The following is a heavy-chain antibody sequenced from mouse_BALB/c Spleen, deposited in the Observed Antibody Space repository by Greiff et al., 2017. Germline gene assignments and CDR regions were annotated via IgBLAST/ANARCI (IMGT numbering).Heavy chain of an antibody. V-gene: IGHV14-3*02. Sequence: VQLQQSGAELVKPGASVKLSCTASGFNIKDTYMHWVKQRPEQGLEWIGRIDPANGNTKYDPKFQGKATITADTSSNTAYLQLSSLTSEDTAVYYCARGGYGSRGAMDYWGQGTSVTVSS. CDR1: GFNIKDTY. J-gene: IGHJ4*01. D-gene: IGHD1-1*01. CDR2: IDPANGNT. CDR3: ARGGYGSRGAMDY.